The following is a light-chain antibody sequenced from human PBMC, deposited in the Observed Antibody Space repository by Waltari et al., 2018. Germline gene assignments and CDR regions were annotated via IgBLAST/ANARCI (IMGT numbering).Light chain of an antibody. CDR1: DSDIGSYVY. Sequence: QSALIQPASVSGSPGQSITISCTGSDSDIGSYVYVSWYTQHPGKAPKLLLYDVNRRPAVISDRFSGSKSGITASLTISGLQPDDEGDSYCSSFTSRNTLRFGSATTVTVL. CDR3: SSFTSRNTLR. CDR2: DVN. V-gene: IGLV2-14*03. J-gene: IGLJ1*01.